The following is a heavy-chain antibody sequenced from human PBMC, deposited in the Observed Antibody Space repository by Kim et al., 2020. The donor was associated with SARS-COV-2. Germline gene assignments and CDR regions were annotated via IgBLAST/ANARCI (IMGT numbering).Heavy chain of an antibody. CDR2: IVVGSGNT. Sequence: SVKVSCKASGFTLTSSAVQWVRQARGQRLEWIGWIVVGSGNTTYAEKFQERVNITRDMSTSTTYMELSSLRAEDTAVYYCATPYDILTAYSTSRLLYCYGMDVWGQGTAVTVSS. CDR1: GFTLTSSA. CDR3: ATPYDILTAYSTSRLLYCYGMDV. D-gene: IGHD3-9*01. V-gene: IGHV1-58*01. J-gene: IGHJ6*02.